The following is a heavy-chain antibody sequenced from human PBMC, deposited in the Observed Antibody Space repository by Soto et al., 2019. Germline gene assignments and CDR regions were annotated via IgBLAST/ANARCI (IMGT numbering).Heavy chain of an antibody. CDR3: ASLITDYDFWSGHNWFDP. V-gene: IGHV4-61*01. CDR1: GGSVSSGSYY. D-gene: IGHD3-3*01. Sequence: LSLTCTVSGGSVSSGSYYWSWIRQPPGKGLEWIGYIYYSGSTNYNPSLKSRVTISVDTSKNQFSLKLSSVTAADTAVYYCASLITDYDFWSGHNWFDPWGQGTLVTVSS. J-gene: IGHJ5*02. CDR2: IYYSGST.